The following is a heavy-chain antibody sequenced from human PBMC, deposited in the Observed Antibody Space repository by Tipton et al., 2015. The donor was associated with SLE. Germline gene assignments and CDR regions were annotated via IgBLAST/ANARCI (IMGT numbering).Heavy chain of an antibody. V-gene: IGHV4-4*08. CDR1: GGSISFDY. D-gene: IGHD3-3*01. J-gene: IGHJ3*02. CDR3: ARGNYDFRGRTFDI. CDR2: IYSSGGT. Sequence: TLSLTCTVSGGSISFDYWNWIRQAQGKGLEWIGYIYSSGGTDYNPSLKSRLTISVETSKNQFSLKLTSVTAADTAVYYCARGNYDFRGRTFDIWGQGTMVTVSS.